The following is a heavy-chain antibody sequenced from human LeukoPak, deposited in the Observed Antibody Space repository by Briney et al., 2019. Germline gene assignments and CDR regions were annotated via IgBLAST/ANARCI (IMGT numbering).Heavy chain of an antibody. CDR3: ARVGYSYVINDWSRTGLGAYPTKYYYHMDV. J-gene: IGHJ6*03. CDR1: GGSFSGYY. Sequence: RPETLSLTRAVYGGSFSGYYWRWIRQPPGKGLDWIGQINHSGSTNYNPSLKSRVTISGDTSKNQFSLKLSSVSAADTAVYFCARVGYSYVINDWSRTGLGAYPTKYYYHMDVWGKGTTVTVSS. D-gene: IGHD5-18*01. CDR2: INHSGST. V-gene: IGHV4-34*01.